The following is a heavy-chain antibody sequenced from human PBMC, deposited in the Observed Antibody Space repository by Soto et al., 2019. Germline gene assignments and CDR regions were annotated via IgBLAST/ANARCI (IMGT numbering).Heavy chain of an antibody. J-gene: IGHJ6*02. CDR1: GYTFTGYY. CDR2: INPNSGGT. V-gene: IGHV1-2*04. D-gene: IGHD6-6*01. CDR3: ARDLGYSSSSVYGMDV. Sequence: QVQLVQSGAEVKKPWASVKVSCKASGYTFTGYYMHWVRQAPGQGLEWMGWINPNSGGTNYAQKFQGWVTMTRDTSISTAYMELSRLRSDDTAVYYCARDLGYSSSSVYGMDVWGQGTTVTVSS.